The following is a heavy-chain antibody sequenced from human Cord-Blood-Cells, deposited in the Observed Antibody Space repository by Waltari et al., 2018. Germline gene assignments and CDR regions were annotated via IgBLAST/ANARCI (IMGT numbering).Heavy chain of an antibody. Sequence: QVQLVQSGAEVKKPGSSVKVSCKASGGTFSSYAISWVRQAPGQGLEWMGGIIPCFGTPSYEQKFQGGGTITAEESPGTAYWGRSSLRSEDTAGYYCALSQGGAGAGGYYFDYWGQGTLVTVSS. CDR1: GGTFSSYA. CDR3: ALSQGGAGAGGYYFDY. CDR2: IIPCFGTP. J-gene: IGHJ4*02. V-gene: IGHV1-69*01. D-gene: IGHD6-19*01.